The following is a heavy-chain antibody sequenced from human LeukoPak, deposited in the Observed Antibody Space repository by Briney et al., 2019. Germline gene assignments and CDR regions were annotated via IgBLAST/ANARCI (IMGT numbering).Heavy chain of an antibody. J-gene: IGHJ4*02. D-gene: IGHD1-14*01. CDR3: ARLRSGNY. V-gene: IGHV4-34*01. CDR1: GGSFSGYY. Sequence: PSETLSLTCAVYGGSFSGYYWSWIRRPPGKGLEWIGEINHGGSTDYNPSLKSRVTISVDTSKNQFSLKLSSVTAADTAVYYCARLRSGNYWGQGTLVTVSS. CDR2: INHGGST.